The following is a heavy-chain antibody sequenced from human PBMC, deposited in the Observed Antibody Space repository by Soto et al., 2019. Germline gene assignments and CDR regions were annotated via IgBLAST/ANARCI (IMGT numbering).Heavy chain of an antibody. Sequence: QVQLVQSGAEVKKPGASVKVSCKASGYTFSSYDINWVRQATGQGLEWMGWMNPSSGHAGYAQKFQGKDTMTRDTAKSTAYVELSSLKSEDTAVYLCARGRGGELGRGWGQGTLVTVSP. CDR1: GYTFSSYD. CDR3: ARGRGGELGRG. J-gene: IGHJ4*02. D-gene: IGHD3-10*01. CDR2: MNPSSGHA. V-gene: IGHV1-8*01.